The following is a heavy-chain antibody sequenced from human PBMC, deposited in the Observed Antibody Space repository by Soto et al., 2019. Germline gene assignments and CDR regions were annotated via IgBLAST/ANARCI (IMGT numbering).Heavy chain of an antibody. CDR2: INHTGST. CDR3: ARLRAAGLSQIIAAAGSRYYYYYGMDV. CDR1: GASFSGFY. J-gene: IGHJ6*02. V-gene: IGHV4-34*01. Sequence: SETLSLTCAVYGASFSGFYWSWIRQPPGKGLEWIGEINHTGSTNYNPSLKSRVTISVDTSKNQFSLKLSSVTAADTAVYYCARLRAAGLSQIIAAAGSRYYYYYGMDVWGQGTTVTVSS. D-gene: IGHD6-13*01.